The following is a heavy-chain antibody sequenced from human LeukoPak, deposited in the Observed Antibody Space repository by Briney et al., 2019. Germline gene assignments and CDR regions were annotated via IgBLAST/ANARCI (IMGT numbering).Heavy chain of an antibody. CDR2: VDPEDGET. V-gene: IGHV1-69-2*01. CDR3: ATYWELLGNLAFDY. CDR1: GYTFTDYY. D-gene: IGHD1-26*01. Sequence: ASVKASCKVSGYTFTDYYMHWVKQAPGKGLEWMGLVDPEDGETIYAEKFQGRVTITADTSTDTAYMELSSLRSEDTAVYYCATYWELLGNLAFDYWGQGTLVTVSS. J-gene: IGHJ4*02.